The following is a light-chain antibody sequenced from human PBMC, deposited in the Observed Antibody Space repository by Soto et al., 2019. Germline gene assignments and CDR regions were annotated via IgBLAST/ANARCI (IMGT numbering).Light chain of an antibody. CDR1: SSNIGSYT. J-gene: IGLJ1*01. CDR3: AVWDDSLNGYV. CDR2: RNN. Sequence: QLVLTQPPSASGTPGQRVTLSCSGSSSNIGSYTVNWFQQLPGTAPKLLIYRNNQRPSGVPDRFSGSKSGTSASLAISGLQSEDEADYYCAVWDDSLNGYVFGTGTKVTVL. V-gene: IGLV1-44*01.